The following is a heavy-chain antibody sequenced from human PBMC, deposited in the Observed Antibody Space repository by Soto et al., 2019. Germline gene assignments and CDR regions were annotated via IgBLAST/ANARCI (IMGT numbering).Heavy chain of an antibody. CDR2: ISYTGTT. D-gene: IGHD2-15*01. J-gene: IGHJ4*02. V-gene: IGHV4-39*01. CDR3: ARLVVVAPVANV. CDR1: FASFSSDSYH. Sequence: SETLSLTCSVSFASFSSDSYHWGWIRQPPGKGLEWIGSISYTGTTYYSPSLKSRVTISADTSKKQFSLKLDSATAADTAVYYCARLVVVAPVANVWGQGTLVTVSS.